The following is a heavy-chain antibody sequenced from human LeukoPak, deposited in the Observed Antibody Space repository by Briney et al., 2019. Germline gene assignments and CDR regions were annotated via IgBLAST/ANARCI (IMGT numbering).Heavy chain of an antibody. Sequence: SETLSLXCAVYGGSFSGYYWSWIRQPPGKGLEWIGEINHSGSTNYNPSLKSRVTISVDTSKNQFSLKLSSVTAADTAVYYCARGLRNYYGSGSYFEPFDYWGQGTLVTVSS. CDR2: INHSGST. D-gene: IGHD3-10*01. CDR1: GGSFSGYY. V-gene: IGHV4-34*01. CDR3: ARGLRNYYGSGSYFEPFDY. J-gene: IGHJ4*02.